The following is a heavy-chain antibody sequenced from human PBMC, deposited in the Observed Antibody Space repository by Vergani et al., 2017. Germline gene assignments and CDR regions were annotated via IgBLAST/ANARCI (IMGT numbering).Heavy chain of an antibody. J-gene: IGHJ4*02. CDR1: GGSISSGGYY. V-gene: IGHV4-31*03. CDR2: IYYSGST. CDR3: ARAPYDFWSGYSFYFDY. Sequence: QVQLQESGPGLVKPSQTLSLTCTVSGGSISSGGYYWSWIRQHPGKGLEWIGYIYYSGSTYYNPSLKSRVTISIDTSKNQFSLKRSSVTAADTAVYYCARAPYDFWSGYSFYFDYWGQGTLVTVSS. D-gene: IGHD3-3*01.